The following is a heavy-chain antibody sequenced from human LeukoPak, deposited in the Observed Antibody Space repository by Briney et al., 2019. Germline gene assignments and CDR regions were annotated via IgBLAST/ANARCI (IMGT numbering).Heavy chain of an antibody. CDR2: IGTAGDT. CDR1: GFTFSSYD. Sequence: GGSLRLSCAASGFTFSSYDMHWVRQATGKGLKWVSAIGTAGDTYYPGSVKGRFTISRENAKNSLYLQMNSLRAGDTAVYYCARWQYGSGSNNYYGMDVWGQGTTVTVSS. CDR3: ARWQYGSGSNNYYGMDV. D-gene: IGHD3-10*01. V-gene: IGHV3-13*01. J-gene: IGHJ6*02.